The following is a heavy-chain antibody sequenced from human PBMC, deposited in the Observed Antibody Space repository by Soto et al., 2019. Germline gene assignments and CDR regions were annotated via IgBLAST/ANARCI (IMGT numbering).Heavy chain of an antibody. Sequence: QVQLVESGGGVVQPGRSLRLSCAASGFTFSSYGMHWVRQAPGKGLEWVAVIWYDGSNKYYADSVKGRFTISRDNSKNTLYLQMNSLRAEDTAVYYCARDQKGGRLVDYWGQGTLVTVSS. CDR1: GFTFSSYG. CDR3: ARDQKGGRLVDY. J-gene: IGHJ4*02. V-gene: IGHV3-33*01. CDR2: IWYDGSNK. D-gene: IGHD3-16*01.